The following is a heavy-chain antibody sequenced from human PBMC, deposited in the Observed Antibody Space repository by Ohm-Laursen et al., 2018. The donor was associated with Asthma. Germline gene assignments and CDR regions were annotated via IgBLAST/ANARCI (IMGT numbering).Heavy chain of an antibody. CDR2: ISWNSGSI. D-gene: IGHD3-3*01. CDR3: AKGSIRFLEWLFPPDY. CDR1: GFTFDDYA. Sequence: SLRLSCTASGFTFDDYAMHWVRQAPGKGLEWVSGISWNSGSIGYADSVKGRFTISRDNAKNSLYLQMNSLRAEDTALYYCAKGSIRFLEWLFPPDYWGQGTLVTVSS. J-gene: IGHJ4*02. V-gene: IGHV3-9*01.